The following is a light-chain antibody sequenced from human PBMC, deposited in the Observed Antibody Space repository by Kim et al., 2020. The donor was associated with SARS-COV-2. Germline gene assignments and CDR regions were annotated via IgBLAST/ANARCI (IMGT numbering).Light chain of an antibody. CDR1: QRINNK. J-gene: IGKJ4*01. Sequence: SPGETATLSCRASQRINNKLAWYQQKHGQAPRLLIYDGSTRATGISARFSGSGSGTDFTLTITGLQSEDFAVYHCQQYNTWTSLSFGGGTKVDIK. CDR3: QQYNTWTSLS. V-gene: IGKV3-15*01. CDR2: DGS.